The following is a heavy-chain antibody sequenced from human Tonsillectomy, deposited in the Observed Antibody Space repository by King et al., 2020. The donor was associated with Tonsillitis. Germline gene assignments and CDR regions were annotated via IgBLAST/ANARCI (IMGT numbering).Heavy chain of an antibody. CDR2: INPIGTNT. J-gene: IGHJ3*02. D-gene: IGHD2-8*02. Sequence: VQLVESGGGLVKPGGSLRLSCAASGFTFSDYYMSWIRQAPGKGLEWISFINPIGTNTNCVDSVRGRFTTSRDNAKNSMFPQMNSLRAEDTGVYYCGREYWGAFDIWGQGTMVTVSS. CDR3: GREYWGAFDI. CDR1: GFTFSDYY. V-gene: IGHV3-11*06.